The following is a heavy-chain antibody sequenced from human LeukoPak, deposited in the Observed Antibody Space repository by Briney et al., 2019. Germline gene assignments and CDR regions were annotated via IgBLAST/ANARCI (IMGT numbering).Heavy chain of an antibody. CDR3: ARLSYYYDST. CDR2: IHTSGIT. J-gene: IGHJ5*02. CDR1: GGSISSGSYY. Sequence: SETLSLTCTVSGGSISSGSYYWSWIRQPAGKGLEWIGRIHTSGITNQNPSLKSRVTISVDTSKNQFFLKLSSVTAADTAVYYCARLSYYYDSTWGQGTLVTVSS. V-gene: IGHV4-61*02. D-gene: IGHD3-22*01.